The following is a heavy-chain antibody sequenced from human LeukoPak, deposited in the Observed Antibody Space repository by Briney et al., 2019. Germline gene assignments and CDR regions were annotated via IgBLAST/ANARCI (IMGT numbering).Heavy chain of an antibody. Sequence: GXSLRLSCAASGFTFSSYSMNWVRQAPGKGLEWVSSISSSSSYIYYADSVKGRFTIYRDNDKKSMYLQMNSLRAEDTAVYYCARDPSHDYGDPAEYFQHWGQGTLVTVSS. V-gene: IGHV3-21*01. CDR3: ARDPSHDYGDPAEYFQH. D-gene: IGHD4-17*01. J-gene: IGHJ1*01. CDR1: GFTFSSYS. CDR2: ISSSSSYI.